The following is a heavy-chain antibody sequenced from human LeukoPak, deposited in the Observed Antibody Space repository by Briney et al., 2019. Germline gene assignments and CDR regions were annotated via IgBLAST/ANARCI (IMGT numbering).Heavy chain of an antibody. D-gene: IGHD4-17*01. Sequence: PSETLSLTCIVSGGSIRSYYWSWIRQPPGKGLEWIGYIYYSGSTNYNPSLKSRVSISVDTSKNQFSLKLSSVTAADTAVYYCARTGSTVTMLYPFDHWGQGTLVTVSS. V-gene: IGHV4-59*01. CDR3: ARTGSTVTMLYPFDH. CDR2: IYYSGST. J-gene: IGHJ4*02. CDR1: GGSIRSYY.